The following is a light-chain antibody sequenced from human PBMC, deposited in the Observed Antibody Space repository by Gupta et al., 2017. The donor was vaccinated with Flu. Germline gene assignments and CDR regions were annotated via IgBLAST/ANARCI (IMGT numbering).Light chain of an antibody. V-gene: IGKV2-28*01. CDR1: QSLLNSNGHNY. Sequence: EIVMTQSPLSLPVTPGEPASISCKSSQSLLNSNGHNYLDWYVQKPGQSPQLLIYLASHRAYGVPDRFSGSGSGTDFTLKSSRVEAEDVGVYYFMQDVQTYTFGQGTKMEI. CDR3: MQDVQTYT. J-gene: IGKJ2*01. CDR2: LAS.